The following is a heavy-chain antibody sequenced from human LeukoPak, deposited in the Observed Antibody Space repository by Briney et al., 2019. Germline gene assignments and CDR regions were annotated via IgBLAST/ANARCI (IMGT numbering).Heavy chain of an antibody. V-gene: IGHV3-7*01. CDR1: GFTFSSYW. CDR3: ARAGVLWFGESFNDY. Sequence: PGGSLRLSCAASGFTFSSYWMSWVRQAPGKGLEWVANIKQDEIEKHYVDSVKGRFTISRDNAKNSLYLQMNSLRAEDTAVYFCARAGVLWFGESFNDYWGQGTLVTVSS. D-gene: IGHD3-10*01. J-gene: IGHJ4*02. CDR2: IKQDEIEK.